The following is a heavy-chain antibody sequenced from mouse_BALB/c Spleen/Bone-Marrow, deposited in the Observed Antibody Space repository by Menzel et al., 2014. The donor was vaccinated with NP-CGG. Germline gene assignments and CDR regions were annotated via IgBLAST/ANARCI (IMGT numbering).Heavy chain of an antibody. J-gene: IGHJ4*01. CDR2: INPSSGYT. D-gene: IGHD2-1*01. V-gene: IGHV1-4*01. CDR3: ARVYGNYDAMDY. Sequence: QVQLQQSGAELARPGASVKMSCRASGYTFTTYTMHWAKQRPGQGLEWIGYINPSSGYTYYNQKFKDKATLTADKSSSAAYLQLSSLTSEDSAVYYCARVYGNYDAMDYWGQGTSVTVSS. CDR1: GYTFTTYT.